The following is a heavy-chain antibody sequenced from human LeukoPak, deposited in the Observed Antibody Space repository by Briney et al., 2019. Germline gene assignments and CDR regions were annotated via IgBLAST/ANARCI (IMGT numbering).Heavy chain of an antibody. J-gene: IGHJ4*02. CDR1: GFTFSSYS. Sequence: GGSLRLPCAASGFTFSSYSMNWVRQAPGKGLEWVSSISSSSSYIYYADSVKGRFTISRDNAKNSLYLQMNSLRAEDTAVYYCARCYYDSSGYLLHRLFDYWGRGTLVTVSS. D-gene: IGHD3-22*01. CDR2: ISSSSSYI. V-gene: IGHV3-21*01. CDR3: ARCYYDSSGYLLHRLFDY.